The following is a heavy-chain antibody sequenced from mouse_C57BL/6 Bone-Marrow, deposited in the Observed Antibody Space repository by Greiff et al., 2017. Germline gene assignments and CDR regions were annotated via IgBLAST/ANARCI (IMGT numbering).Heavy chain of an antibody. Sequence: EVKLMESGGGLVQPGGSLKLSCAASGFTFSDYYMYWVRRTPEKRLEWVAYISNGGGSNYYPDTVKGRFTISRDNAKNTLYMQMSRLKSEDTAMYYCAREEDYDGGCAYWGQGTLVTVSA. D-gene: IGHD2-4*01. CDR1: GFTFSDYY. J-gene: IGHJ3*01. CDR2: ISNGGGSN. V-gene: IGHV5-12*01. CDR3: AREEDYDGGCAY.